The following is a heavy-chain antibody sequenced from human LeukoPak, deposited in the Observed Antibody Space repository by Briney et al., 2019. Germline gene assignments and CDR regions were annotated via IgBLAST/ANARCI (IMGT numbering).Heavy chain of an antibody. V-gene: IGHV1-2*02. J-gene: IGHJ4*02. CDR1: GYTFTGYY. CDR3: ARVARAGVRGVITPPDY. D-gene: IGHD3-10*01. Sequence: RGASVKVSCKAPGYTFTGYYMHWVRQAPGQGLEWMGWINPNSGGTNYAQKFQGRVTMTRDTSISTAYMELSRLRSDDTAVYYCARVARAGVRGVITPPDYWGQGTLVTVSS. CDR2: INPNSGGT.